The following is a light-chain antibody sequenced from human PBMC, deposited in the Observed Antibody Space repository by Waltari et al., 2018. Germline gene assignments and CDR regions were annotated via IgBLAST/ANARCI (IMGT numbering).Light chain of an antibody. Sequence: DIQMTQSPSSLCASVGNRVTITVQASQDISNYLNWYQQKPGKAPKLLIYDASNLETGVPSRFSGSGSGTDFTFTISSLQPEDIATYYCQQYDNLFLTFGGGTKVEIK. J-gene: IGKJ4*01. V-gene: IGKV1-33*01. CDR2: DAS. CDR3: QQYDNLFLT. CDR1: QDISNY.